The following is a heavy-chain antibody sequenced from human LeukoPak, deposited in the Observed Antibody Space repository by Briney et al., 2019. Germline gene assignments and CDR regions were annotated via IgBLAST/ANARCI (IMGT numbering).Heavy chain of an antibody. D-gene: IGHD6-19*01. CDR2: IKQDGSEK. CDR3: AKDSPRWQWLVDD. V-gene: IGHV3-7*03. Sequence: GGSLRLSCAASGFTFSRYWMSWVRQAPGKGLEWVANIKQDGSEKYYVDSVKGRFTISRDNSKNTLYLQMNSLRAEDTAVYYCAKDSPRWQWLVDDWGQGTLVTVSS. J-gene: IGHJ4*02. CDR1: GFTFSRYW.